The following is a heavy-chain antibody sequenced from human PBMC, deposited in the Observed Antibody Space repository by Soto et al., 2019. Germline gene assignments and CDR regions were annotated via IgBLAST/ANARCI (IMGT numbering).Heavy chain of an antibody. D-gene: IGHD4-17*01. CDR3: ASIPPVTTPRVHDGFDI. V-gene: IGHV3-11*01. CDR1: GFTFSDYY. J-gene: IGHJ3*02. Sequence: QVQLVESGGGLVKPGGSLRLSCAASGFTFSDYYMSWIRQAPGKGLEWVSYISGTGSGTFYADSVKGRVTISRDNAKNSLYLQMISLRAEDTAVYYCASIPPVTTPRVHDGFDIWGQGTMVKVSS. CDR2: ISGTGSGT.